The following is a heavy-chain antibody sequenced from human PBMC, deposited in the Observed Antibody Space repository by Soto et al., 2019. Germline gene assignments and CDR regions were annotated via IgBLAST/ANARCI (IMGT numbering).Heavy chain of an antibody. CDR3: ASFDGTLVRGGRSSPYEMDV. J-gene: IGHJ6*02. D-gene: IGHD3-10*01. Sequence: QVLLVQSGPEVKKPGSSVKVSCKASGGTFNNYAINWVRQAPGRGLEWMGGIIPTFGTGNHAQDFQGRVTITADESTTTAYMELNSMRSEDTAIYSCASFDGTLVRGGRSSPYEMDVWGQGTTVIVSS. V-gene: IGHV1-69*01. CDR1: GGTFNNYA. CDR2: IIPTFGTG.